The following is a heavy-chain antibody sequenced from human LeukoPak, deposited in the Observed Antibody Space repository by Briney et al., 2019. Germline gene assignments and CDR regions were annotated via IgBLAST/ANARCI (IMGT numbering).Heavy chain of an antibody. CDR3: ARGRDIVVVPAAIRQSGWFDP. D-gene: IGHD2-2*02. CDR2: IYHSGST. CDR1: GGSISSGGYS. Sequence: SETLSLTCAVSGGSISSGGYSWSWIRQPPGKGLEWIGYIYHSGSTYYNPSLKSRVTISVDTSKNQFSLKLSSVTAADTAVYYCARGRDIVVVPAAIRQSGWFDPWGQGTLVTVSS. V-gene: IGHV4-30-2*01. J-gene: IGHJ5*02.